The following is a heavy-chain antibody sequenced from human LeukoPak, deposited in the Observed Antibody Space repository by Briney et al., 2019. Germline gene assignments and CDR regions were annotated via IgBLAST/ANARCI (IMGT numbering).Heavy chain of an antibody. CDR2: IYYSGCN. J-gene: IGHJ2*01. V-gene: IGHV4-31*03. CDR1: GGSISSGDYF. CDR3: ARDRYTVVSGYFDL. Sequence: PSQTLSLTCTVSGGSISSGDYFWSWIRQHPGEGLVWNGYIYYSGCNYYNPSRKSRVTISVDTSKNQFSMKLSSVTAADTAVYYCARDRYTVVSGYFDLWGRGTLVTVSS. D-gene: IGHD4-23*01.